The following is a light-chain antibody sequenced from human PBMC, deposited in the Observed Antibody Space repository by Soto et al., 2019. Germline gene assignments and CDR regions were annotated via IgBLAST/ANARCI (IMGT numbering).Light chain of an antibody. V-gene: IGKV3D-7*01. CDR2: GAS. CDR1: QSVTNNY. J-gene: IGKJ4*01. Sequence: EIVLTQPPATLSLSPGERATLSCRASQSVTNNYLAWYQQKPGRAHRLLIYGASSRATGIPDRFRGCGSGTDFTLTISSLQPEDFAVYYCQQDYKFLAFGGGTKVDI. CDR3: QQDYKFLA.